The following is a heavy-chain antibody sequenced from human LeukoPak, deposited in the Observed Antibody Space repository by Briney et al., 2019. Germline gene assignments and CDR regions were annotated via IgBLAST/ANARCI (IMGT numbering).Heavy chain of an antibody. CDR3: AKLSGSNPFDY. D-gene: IGHD1-26*01. Sequence: GGSLRLSYAASGFTFSSYAMNWVRQASGKGLEWVSSISEGAGRTYYADSVRGRFTISRDNSKNMLFLDMSSLRAEDSAVYYCAKLSGSNPFDYWAQGTLVTVSS. CDR1: GFTFSSYA. CDR2: ISEGAGRT. V-gene: IGHV3-23*01. J-gene: IGHJ4*02.